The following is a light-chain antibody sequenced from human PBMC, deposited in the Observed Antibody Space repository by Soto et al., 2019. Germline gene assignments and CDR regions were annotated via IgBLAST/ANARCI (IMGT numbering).Light chain of an antibody. J-gene: IGLJ2*01. Sequence: QSALTQPRSVSGSPGQSVTISCTGTSSDVGGYNYVSWYQQHPGKAPKLMICDVSKRPSGVPDRFSGSKSGNTASLTISGLQAEDEADYYCCSYAGSYTVLFGGGTKVTVL. CDR2: DVS. CDR3: CSYAGSYTVL. CDR1: SSDVGGYNY. V-gene: IGLV2-11*01.